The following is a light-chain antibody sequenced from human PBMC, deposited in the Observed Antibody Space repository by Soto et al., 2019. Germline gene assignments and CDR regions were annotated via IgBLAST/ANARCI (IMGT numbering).Light chain of an antibody. V-gene: IGKV3-11*01. CDR1: QSVRRY. J-gene: IGKJ1*01. CDR2: DAS. Sequence: ESLVIQSPATLSLSPGERTNLSCRALQSVRRYLAWYQQKAGKAPRLLIYDASNRATGIPARFSGSGSGTDFTLTISSLEPEDFAVYYCQQRSNWPPTFGQGTKVDIK. CDR3: QQRSNWPPT.